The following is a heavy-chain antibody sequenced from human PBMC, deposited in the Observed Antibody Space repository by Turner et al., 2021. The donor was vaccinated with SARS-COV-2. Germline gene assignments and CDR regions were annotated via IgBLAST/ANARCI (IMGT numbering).Heavy chain of an antibody. D-gene: IGHD6-19*01. CDR2: ISYDGSNK. CDR1: GFTFSSYA. CDR3: ARDRSGWYLDY. V-gene: IGHV3-30*04. J-gene: IGHJ4*02. Sequence: QVQLVESGGGVVQPGRSLRLSCAASGFTFSSYAMHWVRQAPGKGREWVAVISYDGSNKFYAGSVKGRITISRDNSKNTLYLQMNSLRAEDTAVYYCARDRSGWYLDYWGQGTLVTVSS.